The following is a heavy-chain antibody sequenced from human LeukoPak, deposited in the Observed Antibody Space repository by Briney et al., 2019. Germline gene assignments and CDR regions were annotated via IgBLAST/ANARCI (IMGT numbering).Heavy chain of an antibody. CDR2: ISGSGADT. D-gene: IGHD2-21*01. CDR3: AKFLPTHIVVANYYFDY. J-gene: IGHJ4*02. Sequence: PGGSLRLSCAASGFTLTSYATCWVRQAPGKGLEWVSAISGSGADTYYADSVKGRFTISRDTSTNTLYLQMNSLRDEDTAVYYCAKFLPTHIVVANYYFDYWGQGTLVTVSS. V-gene: IGHV3-23*01. CDR1: GFTLTSYA.